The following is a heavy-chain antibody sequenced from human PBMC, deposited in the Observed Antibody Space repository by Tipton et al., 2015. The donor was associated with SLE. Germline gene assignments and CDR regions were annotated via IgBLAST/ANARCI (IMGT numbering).Heavy chain of an antibody. CDR1: GYTFTNYY. CDR3: ARDLGIADY. J-gene: IGHJ4*02. V-gene: IGHV1-2*02. CDR2: INPNTGDT. Sequence: QLVQSGAEVKKPGASVKVSCKASGYTFTNYYTHWVRQAPGHGLEWMGWINPNTGDTNYAQQFQARVTMTRDTSINTAYMDLTSLTSGDTAVYFCARDLGIADYWGQGTLVTVST.